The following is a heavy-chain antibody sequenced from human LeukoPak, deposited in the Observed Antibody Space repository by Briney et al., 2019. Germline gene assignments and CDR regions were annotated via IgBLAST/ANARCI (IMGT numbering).Heavy chain of an antibody. V-gene: IGHV4-59*01. CDR2: IFYSGST. D-gene: IGHD3-3*01. CDR3: ARGTFWSGYYHDY. CDR1: GGSITTYY. J-gene: IGHJ4*02. Sequence: SETLSLTCTVSGGSITTYYWSWIRQPPGKGLEWIGFIFYSGSTNYNPSLKSRVTISLNASKTQFSLKLSSVTAADTAVYYCARGTFWSGYYHDYWGQGTLVTVSS.